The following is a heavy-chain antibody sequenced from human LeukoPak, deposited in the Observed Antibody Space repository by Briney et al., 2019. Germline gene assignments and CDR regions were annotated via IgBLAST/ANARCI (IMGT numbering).Heavy chain of an antibody. D-gene: IGHD2-2*01. J-gene: IGHJ4*02. CDR3: ARLPSNYCSSTSCPKYGYSYEHYFDY. CDR2: INHSGST. Sequence: SETLSLTCTVSGGSISSSSYYWGWIRQPPGKGLEWIGEINHSGSTNYNPSLKSRVTISVDTSKNQFSLKLSSVTAADTAVYYCARLPSNYCSSTSCPKYGYSYEHYFDYWGQGTLVTVSS. V-gene: IGHV4-39*07. CDR1: GGSISSSSYY.